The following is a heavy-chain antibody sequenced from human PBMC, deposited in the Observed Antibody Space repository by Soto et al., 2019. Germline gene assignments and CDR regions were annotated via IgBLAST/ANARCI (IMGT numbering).Heavy chain of an antibody. CDR3: ARDRGRSNYYYGMDV. J-gene: IGHJ6*02. V-gene: IGHV4-31*03. CDR1: GGSISSGGYY. CDR2: IYYSGST. Sequence: SQTLSLTCTVSGGSISSGGYYWSWIRQHPGKGLEWIGYIYYSGSTYYNPSLKSRVTISVDTSKNQFSLKLSSVTAADTAVYYCARDRGRSNYYYGMDVWGQGTTVTVSS.